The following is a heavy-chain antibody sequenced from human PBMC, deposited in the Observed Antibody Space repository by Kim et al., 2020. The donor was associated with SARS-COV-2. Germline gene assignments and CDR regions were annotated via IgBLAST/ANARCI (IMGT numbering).Heavy chain of an antibody. CDR1: GYTFTSYG. J-gene: IGHJ6*02. CDR2: ISAYNGNT. CDR3: ASEGRGQQLAMGELYYYYGMDV. D-gene: IGHD6-13*01. Sequence: ASVKVSCKASGYTFTSYGISWVRQAPGQGLEWMGWISAYNGNTNYAQKLQGRVTMTTDTSTSTAYMELRSLRSDDTAVYYCASEGRGQQLAMGELYYYYGMDVWGQGTTVTVSS. V-gene: IGHV1-18*04.